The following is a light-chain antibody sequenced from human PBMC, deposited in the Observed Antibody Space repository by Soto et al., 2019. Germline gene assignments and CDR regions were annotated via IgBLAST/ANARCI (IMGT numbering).Light chain of an antibody. CDR2: DAA. Sequence: IQMTQSPSTLPASVGDRVTITCRASQSINKWVAWFQQKSGRAPKLLIYDAATLQSGVPSRFSGTGSGTDFSLTISSLQPEDFATYYCQQYNIGYTFGQGTRLDIK. CDR1: QSINKW. V-gene: IGKV1-5*01. CDR3: QQYNIGYT. J-gene: IGKJ2*01.